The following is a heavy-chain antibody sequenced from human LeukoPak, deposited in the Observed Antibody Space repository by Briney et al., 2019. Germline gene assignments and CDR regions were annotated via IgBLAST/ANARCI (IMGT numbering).Heavy chain of an antibody. V-gene: IGHV3-74*01. CDR1: EFTFSTYW. CDR2: INSDVSSA. D-gene: IGHD6-13*01. CDR3: ARGKHTAAIPDY. J-gene: IGHJ4*02. Sequence: GGSLRLSCAASEFTFSTYWMHWVRQAPGKGLVWVSRINSDVSSASYADSVKGRFTISRDNAKNALYLQMNSLRAEDTAVYYCARGKHTAAIPDYWGQGTLVTASS.